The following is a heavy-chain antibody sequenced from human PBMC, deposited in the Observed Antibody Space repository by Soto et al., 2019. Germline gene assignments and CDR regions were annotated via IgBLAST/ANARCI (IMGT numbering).Heavy chain of an antibody. Sequence: PSETLSLASTVSGRSISSHYCSWIRQPPGKGLDLIGYIYYSQSTNYSATLNSGVTISVDTTEIQFSLKLSSVTAADTAVYYCARSTGQQLFQSNGFDPWGQGTLVTVSS. D-gene: IGHD6-13*01. CDR2: IYYSQST. CDR3: ARSTGQQLFQSNGFDP. CDR1: GRSISSHY. V-gene: IGHV4-59*11. J-gene: IGHJ5*02.